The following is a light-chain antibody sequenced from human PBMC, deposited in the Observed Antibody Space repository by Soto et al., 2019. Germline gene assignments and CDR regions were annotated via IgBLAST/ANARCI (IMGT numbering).Light chain of an antibody. Sequence: QSALTQPASVSGSPGQSSTISCTVTSSDVGGYNYVSWYQQHPGKAPKLMIYDVSNRPSGVSNRFSGSKSGNTASLTISGLQAEDEADYYCSSYTSSSTLVFGGGTKLTVL. CDR2: DVS. CDR3: SSYTSSSTLV. V-gene: IGLV2-14*01. CDR1: SSDVGGYNY. J-gene: IGLJ2*01.